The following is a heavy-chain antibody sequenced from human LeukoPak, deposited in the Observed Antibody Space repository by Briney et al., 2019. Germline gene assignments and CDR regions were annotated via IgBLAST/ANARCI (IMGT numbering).Heavy chain of an antibody. CDR2: ISYDGSNK. CDR1: GFTFSSYG. Sequence: GGSLRLSCAASGFTFSSYGMHWVRQAPGKGLEWVAVISYDGSNKYYADSVKGRFTISRDNSKNTLYLQMNSLRAEDTAVYYCARATLRGVMDVWGKGTTVTVSS. J-gene: IGHJ6*04. CDR3: ARATLRGVMDV. D-gene: IGHD3-10*01. V-gene: IGHV3-30*03.